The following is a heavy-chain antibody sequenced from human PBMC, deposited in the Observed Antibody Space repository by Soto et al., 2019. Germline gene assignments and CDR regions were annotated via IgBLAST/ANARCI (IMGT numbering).Heavy chain of an antibody. CDR2: IYYSGST. CDR3: ARDRTTYSDY. CDR1: GGSISSGGYS. D-gene: IGHD4-17*01. Sequence: PSETLSLTCAVSGGSISSGGYSWSWIRQPPGKGLEWIGYIYYSGSTNYNASLKSRVTISVDTSKNQFSLKLSSVTAADTAVYYCARDRTTYSDYWGQGTLVTVSS. J-gene: IGHJ4*02. V-gene: IGHV4-31*11.